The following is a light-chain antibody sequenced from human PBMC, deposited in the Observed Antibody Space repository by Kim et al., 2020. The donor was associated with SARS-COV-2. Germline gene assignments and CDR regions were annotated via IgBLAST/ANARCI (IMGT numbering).Light chain of an antibody. Sequence: DIQMTQSPSAMSASVGDRVTITCRASQAIANSLAWFQQKPGKVPERLIYAASSLHSGVPSRFSGSGSGTDFTLTISSLQPEDFATYYCLQHNTYPLTFGGGTKVDIK. J-gene: IGKJ4*01. CDR3: LQHNTYPLT. CDR1: QAIANS. V-gene: IGKV1-17*03. CDR2: AAS.